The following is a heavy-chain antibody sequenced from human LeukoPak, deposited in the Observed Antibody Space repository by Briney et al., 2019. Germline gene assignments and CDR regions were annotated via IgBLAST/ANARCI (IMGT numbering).Heavy chain of an antibody. CDR3: ARHGSDYYGSGRANWFDP. V-gene: IGHV4-39*01. J-gene: IGHJ5*02. CDR2: IYYSGNT. Sequence: PSETLSLTCTVSGVSISSSNSYWGWIRQPPGKGLEWIGSIYYSGNTYYNPSLKSRVTISVDTSKNQFSLKLSSVTAADTAVYYCARHGSDYYGSGRANWFDPWGQGTLVTVSS. D-gene: IGHD3-10*01. CDR1: GVSISSSNSY.